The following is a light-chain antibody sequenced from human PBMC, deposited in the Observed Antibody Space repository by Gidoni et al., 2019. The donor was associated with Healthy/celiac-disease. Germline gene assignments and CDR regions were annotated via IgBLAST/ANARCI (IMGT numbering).Light chain of an antibody. CDR1: QSISSY. V-gene: IGKV1-39*01. Sequence: DIKKTQSTSSLSASVGDRVTITCRASQSISSYLNWYQQKPGKAPKLLIYAASSLQSGVPSRFSGSGSGTDFTLTISSLQPEDFATYYCQQCYSTLLFTFGPGTKVDIK. CDR3: QQCYSTLLFT. CDR2: AAS. J-gene: IGKJ3*01.